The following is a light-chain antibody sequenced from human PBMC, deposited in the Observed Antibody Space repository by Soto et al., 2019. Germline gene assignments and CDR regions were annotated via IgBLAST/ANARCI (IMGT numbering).Light chain of an antibody. J-gene: IGLJ3*02. Sequence: QLVLTQPPSASGTPGQRVTISCSGSSSNIGSNYVYWYQQLPGTAPALVIYRDNQRPSGVPDRFSGSKSGTSASLAISGLRSEDEADYYCAAWDDSLSGREFGGGTKVTVL. CDR1: SSNIGSNY. V-gene: IGLV1-47*01. CDR3: AAWDDSLSGRE. CDR2: RDN.